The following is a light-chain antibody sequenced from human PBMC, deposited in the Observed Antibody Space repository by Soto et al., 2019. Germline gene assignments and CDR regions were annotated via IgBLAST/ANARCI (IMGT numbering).Light chain of an antibody. CDR2: GAS. V-gene: IGKV3-20*01. CDR3: QQYGDSPWT. CDR1: QSVGSTY. Sequence: ETVLSQSPGTLSLSPGERATLSCRASQSVGSTYSAWYQQKPGQAPRLLIYGASSRATGIPDRFSGSGSGTDFTLTISRLEPEDFAVYYCQQYGDSPWTFGQGTKVDIK. J-gene: IGKJ1*01.